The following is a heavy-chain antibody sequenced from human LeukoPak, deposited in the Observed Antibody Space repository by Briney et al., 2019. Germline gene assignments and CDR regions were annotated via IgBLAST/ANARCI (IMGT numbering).Heavy chain of an antibody. CDR1: AGSISTSAFY. Sequence: PSETLSLTCTVSAGSISTSAFYWGWIRQPPGKGLEWIGSIYDSGNEFYNPSLKSRVTISADTSKNQFSLKLNSVTAADTAMYYCARQISDYYYYYMDVWGEGITVTVSS. D-gene: IGHD2/OR15-2a*01. V-gene: IGHV4-39*01. J-gene: IGHJ6*03. CDR3: ARQISDYYYYYMDV. CDR2: IYDSGNE.